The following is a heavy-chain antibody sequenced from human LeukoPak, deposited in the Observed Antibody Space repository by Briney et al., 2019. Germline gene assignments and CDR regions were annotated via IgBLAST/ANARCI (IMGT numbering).Heavy chain of an antibody. CDR2: ISGSGVST. Sequence: GGSLRLSCLTSGFTLSTNAMSWVRQAPGKGLEWVSGISGSGVSTYYADSVKGRFTISRDNSRNSLYLQMNSLRVEDTAVYYCARDGRPLDYWGQGTLVTVSS. CDR1: GFTLSTNA. J-gene: IGHJ4*02. CDR3: ARDGRPLDY. D-gene: IGHD5-24*01. V-gene: IGHV3-23*01.